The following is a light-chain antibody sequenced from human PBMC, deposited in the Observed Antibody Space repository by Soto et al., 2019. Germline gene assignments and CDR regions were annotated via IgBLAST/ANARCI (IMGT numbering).Light chain of an antibody. CDR1: TSNIGAPYD. J-gene: IGLJ1*01. CDR2: GDN. V-gene: IGLV1-40*01. CDR3: QSYDISLHNYV. Sequence: QLVLTQPPSVSGAPGQRLSISCTGSTSNIGAPYDVHWYQHLPGTAPKLLIYGDNNRPSGVPDRFSGSKSGTSASLAITRLQAEDEADYYCQSYDISLHNYVFGTGTKLTVL.